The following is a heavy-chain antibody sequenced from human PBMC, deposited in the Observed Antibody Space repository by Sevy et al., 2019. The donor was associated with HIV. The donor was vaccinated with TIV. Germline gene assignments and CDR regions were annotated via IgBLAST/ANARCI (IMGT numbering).Heavy chain of an antibody. CDR1: GFTFSSYA. D-gene: IGHD1-1*01. V-gene: IGHV3-23*01. J-gene: IGHJ6*03. CDR2: ISGSGGST. Sequence: GGSLRLSCAASGFTFSSYAMSWVRQAPGKGLEWVSAISGSGGSTYYADSVKGRFTISRDNSKNTLYLQMNSLRAEGIRGRAEPQNDRDSVKGRLTMYRDNLKNTRYLEMNSLRDDDTAVYYCSKVVWVLGYMDVWGKGTTVTVSS. CDR3: PQNDRDSVKGRLTMYRDNLKNTRYLEMNSLRDDDTAVYYCSKVVWVLGYMDV.